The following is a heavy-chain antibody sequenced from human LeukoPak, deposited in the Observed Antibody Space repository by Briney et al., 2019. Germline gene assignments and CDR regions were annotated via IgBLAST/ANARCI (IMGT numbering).Heavy chain of an antibody. CDR2: IYTSGST. J-gene: IGHJ4*02. CDR3: ARAHSGWYDY. D-gene: IGHD6-19*01. CDR1: GGSISSGGYY. Sequence: PSETLSLTCTVSGGSISSGGYYWSWIRQPAGKGLEWIGRIYTSGSTNYNPSLKSRVTMSVDTSKNQFSLKLSSVTAADTAVYYCARAHSGWYDYWGQGTLVTVSS. V-gene: IGHV4-61*02.